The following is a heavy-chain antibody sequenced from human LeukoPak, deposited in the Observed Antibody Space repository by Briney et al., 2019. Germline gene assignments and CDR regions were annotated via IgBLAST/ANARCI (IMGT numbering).Heavy chain of an antibody. Sequence: PGESLRLSCAASGFTSSRYWIHWVRQAPGKGLEWVSRINPDGSTTTYADSVKGRFTISRDNAKNTVYLQMNSLRAEDTAVYYCARVLSGSWDWFDPWGQGTLVTVSS. V-gene: IGHV3-74*01. J-gene: IGHJ5*02. CDR3: ARVLSGSWDWFDP. D-gene: IGHD3-22*01. CDR2: INPDGSTT. CDR1: GFTSSRYW.